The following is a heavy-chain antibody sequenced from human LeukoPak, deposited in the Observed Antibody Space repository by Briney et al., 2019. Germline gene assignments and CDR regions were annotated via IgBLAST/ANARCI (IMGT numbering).Heavy chain of an antibody. CDR1: GGSFSGYY. D-gene: IGHD5-18*01. J-gene: IGHJ4*02. CDR3: ARGRGYSYGTARVVDY. CDR2: INHSGST. V-gene: IGHV4-34*01. Sequence: PSETLSLTCAVYGGSFSGYYWSWIRQPPGKGLEWIGEINHSGSTNYNPSLKSRVTISVDTSKNQFSLKLSSVTAADTAVYYCARGRGYSYGTARVVDYWGQGTLVTVSS.